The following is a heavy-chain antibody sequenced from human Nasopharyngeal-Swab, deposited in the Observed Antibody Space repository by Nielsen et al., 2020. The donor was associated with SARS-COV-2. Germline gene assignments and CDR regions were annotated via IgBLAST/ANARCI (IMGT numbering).Heavy chain of an antibody. D-gene: IGHD2-15*01. V-gene: IGHV4-39*07. CDR2: IYYSGST. CDR1: GGSISSSGYY. Sequence: GSLRLSCTVSGGSISSSGYYWGWIRQPPGKGLEWIGSIYYSGSTYYNPSLKSRVTISVDTSKNQFSLKLSSVTAADTAVYYCARYVRILGYFDYWGQGTLVTVSS. CDR3: ARYVRILGYFDY. J-gene: IGHJ4*02.